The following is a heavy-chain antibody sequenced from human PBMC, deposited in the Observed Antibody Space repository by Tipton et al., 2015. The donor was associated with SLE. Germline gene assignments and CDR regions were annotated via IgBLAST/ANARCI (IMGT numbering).Heavy chain of an antibody. J-gene: IGHJ6*02. CDR1: GFTFGDYA. V-gene: IGHV3-49*03. Sequence: SLRLSCTDSGFTFGDYAMSWFRQAPGKGLEWVGFIRSKAYGGTTEYAASVKGRFTISRDNAKNSLYLQMNSLRAEDTAVYYCAREGHIVVVVAAPRAYYGMDVWGQGTTVTVSS. D-gene: IGHD2-15*01. CDR2: IRSKAYGGTT. CDR3: AREGHIVVVVAAPRAYYGMDV.